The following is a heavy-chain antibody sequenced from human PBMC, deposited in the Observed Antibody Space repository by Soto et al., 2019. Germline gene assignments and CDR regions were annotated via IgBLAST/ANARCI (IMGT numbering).Heavy chain of an antibody. CDR3: ASLIVLMAPLGDNWFDP. CDR1: GGSISSSSYY. V-gene: IGHV4-39*01. CDR2: IYYSGST. J-gene: IGHJ5*02. D-gene: IGHD2-8*01. Sequence: PSETLSLTCTVSGGSISSSSYYWGWIRQPPGKGLEWIGSIYYSGSTYYNPSLKSRVTISVDTSKNQFSLKLSSVTAADTAVYYCASLIVLMAPLGDNWFDPWGQGTLVTVSS.